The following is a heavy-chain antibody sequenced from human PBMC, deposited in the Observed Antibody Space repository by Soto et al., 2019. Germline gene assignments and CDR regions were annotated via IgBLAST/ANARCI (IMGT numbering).Heavy chain of an antibody. CDR1: GGSISSGGYY. CDR2: IYYSGST. Sequence: QVQLQESGPGLVKPSQTLSLTCTVSGGSISSGGYYWSWIRQHPGKGLEWIGYIYYSGSTYYNPSLKSRVTISVDTSKNQFSLKLSSLTAADTAVYYCARETSGDIVLMGDAFDIWGQGTMVTVSS. J-gene: IGHJ3*02. D-gene: IGHD2-8*01. V-gene: IGHV4-31*03. CDR3: ARETSGDIVLMGDAFDI.